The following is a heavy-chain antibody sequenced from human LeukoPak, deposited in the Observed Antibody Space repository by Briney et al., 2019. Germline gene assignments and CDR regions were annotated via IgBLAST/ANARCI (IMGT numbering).Heavy chain of an antibody. D-gene: IGHD1-1*01. Sequence: PGGSLRLSCAASGFTFSSYAMHWVRQAPGKGLEWVAVISYDGSNKYYADSVKGRFTISRDNSKNTLYLQMNSLRAEDTAVYYCARSVETYYFDYWGQGTLVTVSS. CDR1: GFTFSSYA. CDR2: ISYDGSNK. V-gene: IGHV3-30-3*01. J-gene: IGHJ4*02. CDR3: ARSVETYYFDY.